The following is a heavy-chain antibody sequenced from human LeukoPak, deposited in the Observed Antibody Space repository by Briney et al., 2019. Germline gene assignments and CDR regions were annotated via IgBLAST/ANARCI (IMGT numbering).Heavy chain of an antibody. D-gene: IGHD6-19*01. V-gene: IGHV3-30*02. CDR2: IRYDGSNK. CDR1: GFTFSSYG. CDR3: AKVPIAVAGIIDF. Sequence: GGSLRLSCAASGFTFSSYGMHWVRQAPGKGLKWVAFIRYDGSNKYYADSVKGRFTISRDNSKNTLYLQMHSLRAEDTAVYYCAKVPIAVAGIIDFWGQGTLVTVSS. J-gene: IGHJ4*02.